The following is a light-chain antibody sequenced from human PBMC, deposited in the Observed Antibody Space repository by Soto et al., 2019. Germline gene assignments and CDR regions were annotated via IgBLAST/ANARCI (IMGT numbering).Light chain of an antibody. CDR3: QQRSNWPLT. J-gene: IGKJ4*01. CDR1: QSVSNY. CDR2: DAS. Sequence: EIVLTQSQSTLSLSPGERAILSCRASQSVSNYLAWYQQKHGQAPRLLIYDASNRATGIPARFSGSGSGTDFTLTSSSLQPEDFAVYYCQQRSNWPLTFGGGTKVEIK. V-gene: IGKV3-11*01.